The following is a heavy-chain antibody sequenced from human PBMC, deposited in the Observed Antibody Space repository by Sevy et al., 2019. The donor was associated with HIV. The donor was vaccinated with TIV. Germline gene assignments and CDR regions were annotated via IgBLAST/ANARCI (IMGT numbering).Heavy chain of an antibody. Sequence: SLKISCAASGFTFDDYAMHWVRQAPGKGLEWVSGISWNSGSIGYADSVKGRFTISRDNAKNSLYLQMNSLRAEDTAWYYCAKDISPGPYCSSTSCYTAHYYYGMDVWGQGTTVTVSS. J-gene: IGHJ6*02. D-gene: IGHD2-2*02. V-gene: IGHV3-9*01. CDR1: GFTFDDYA. CDR3: AKDISPGPYCSSTSCYTAHYYYGMDV. CDR2: ISWNSGSI.